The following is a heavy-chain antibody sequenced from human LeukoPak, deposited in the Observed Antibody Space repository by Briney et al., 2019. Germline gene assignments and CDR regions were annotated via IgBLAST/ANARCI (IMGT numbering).Heavy chain of an antibody. J-gene: IGHJ4*02. D-gene: IGHD6-19*01. Sequence: GGSLRLSCVTSGFIFSSSDMHWVRQAPGKGLEWVAFIRNDGSDKYYVDSVEGRFTISRDNSKNTVYLHMNSLRADDTAVYYRVKDRKQWLVYFDDWGQGTLVTVSS. CDR2: IRNDGSDK. V-gene: IGHV3-30*02. CDR1: GFIFSSSD. CDR3: VKDRKQWLVYFDD.